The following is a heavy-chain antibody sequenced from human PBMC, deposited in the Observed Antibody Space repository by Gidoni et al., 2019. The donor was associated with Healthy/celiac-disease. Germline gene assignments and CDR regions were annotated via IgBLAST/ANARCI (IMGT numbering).Heavy chain of an antibody. CDR1: GGSISSYY. CDR3: ARGGIAVAPRYYYGMDV. J-gene: IGHJ6*02. Sequence: QVQLQESGPGLVKPSETLSLTCTVSGGSISSYYWSWIRQPAGKGLEWIGRIYTSGSTNYNPSLKSRVTMSVDTSKNQFSLKLSSVTAADTAVYYCARGGIAVAPRYYYGMDVWGQGTTVTVSS. D-gene: IGHD6-19*01. CDR2: IYTSGST. V-gene: IGHV4-4*07.